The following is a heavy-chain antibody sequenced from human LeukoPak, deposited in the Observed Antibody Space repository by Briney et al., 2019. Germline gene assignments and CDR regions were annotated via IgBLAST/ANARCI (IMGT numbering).Heavy chain of an antibody. V-gene: IGHV4-59*08. J-gene: IGHJ4*02. Sequence: PSETLSLTCTVSGGSISSYYWRWIRQRPGKGLEWIGYVYYSGSTNYNPSLKSRVTISVDTSKNQFSLKLSSVTAADTAVYYCARLQSEVTFGGVIAQTIDYWGQGTLVTVSS. CDR1: GGSISSYY. CDR3: ARLQSEVTFGGVIAQTIDY. CDR2: VYYSGST. D-gene: IGHD3-16*02.